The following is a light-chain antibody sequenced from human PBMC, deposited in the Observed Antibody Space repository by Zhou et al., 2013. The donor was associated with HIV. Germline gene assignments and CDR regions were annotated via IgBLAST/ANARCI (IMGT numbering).Light chain of an antibody. V-gene: IGKV1-5*03. CDR2: KAS. CDR3: QHQRT. J-gene: IGKJ1*01. Sequence: DIQMTQSPSTLSASVGDRVTITCRASQSISSWVAWYQQKPGQAPKLLIYKASSLESGVPSRFSGSGSGTEFTLTISSLQPDDLATYYCQHQRTFGQGTKVEIK. CDR1: QSISSW.